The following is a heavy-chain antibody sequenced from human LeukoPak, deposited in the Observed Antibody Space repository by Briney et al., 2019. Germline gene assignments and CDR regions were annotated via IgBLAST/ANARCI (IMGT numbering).Heavy chain of an antibody. J-gene: IGHJ4*02. V-gene: IGHV1-2*02. D-gene: IGHD6-6*01. Sequence: ASVKVSCKASGYTFTGYYMHWVRQAPGQGLEWMGWINPNSGGTNHAQKFQGRVTMTRDTSISTAYMELSRLRSDDTAVYYCARDRKYSSSAVYYFDYWGQGTLVTVSS. CDR2: INPNSGGT. CDR3: ARDRKYSSSAVYYFDY. CDR1: GYTFTGYY.